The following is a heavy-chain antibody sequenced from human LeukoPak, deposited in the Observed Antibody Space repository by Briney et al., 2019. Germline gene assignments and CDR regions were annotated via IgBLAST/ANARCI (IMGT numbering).Heavy chain of an antibody. CDR3: ASRARRYYFDY. CDR1: GGSISSGSYY. V-gene: IGHV4-39*01. CDR2: IFYSGST. Sequence: SETLSLTCTVSGGSISSGSYYWSWIRQPPGKGLEWIGSIFYSGSTYYNPSLKSRVTISADTSKDQFSLKLTSVTATDTAGYYCASRARRYYFDYWGQGTLVTVSS. J-gene: IGHJ4*02.